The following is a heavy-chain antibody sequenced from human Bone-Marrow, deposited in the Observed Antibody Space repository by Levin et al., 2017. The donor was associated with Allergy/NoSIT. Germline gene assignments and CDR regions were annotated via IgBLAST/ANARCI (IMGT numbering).Heavy chain of an antibody. CDR1: GYSFPSYW. CDR2: IYPGDSDI. CDR3: ARRVWCSSGPCHLWGSFDI. V-gene: IGHV5-51*01. Sequence: AGGSLRLSCKGSGYSFPSYWIGWVRQKPGKGLEWMGIIYPGDSDITYSPSFQGQVTISADRSISTAYLQWSSLKASDTAMYYCARRVWCSSGPCHLWGSFDIWGQGTLVNVSS. D-gene: IGHD2-2*01. J-gene: IGHJ4*02.